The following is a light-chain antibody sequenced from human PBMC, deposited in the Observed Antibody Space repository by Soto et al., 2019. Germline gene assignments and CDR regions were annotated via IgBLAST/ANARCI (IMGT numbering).Light chain of an antibody. V-gene: IGLV1-47*01. J-gene: IGLJ2*01. CDR2: RDS. Sequence: QSVLTQPPSASGTPGQRVTISCSESSSSIGSNYIYWYQQLPGTAPKLLIYRDSQRPSGVPDRFSGSKSGTSASLAISGLRSEDEADYYCCSYAGNYILVFGGGTKLTVL. CDR1: SSSIGSNY. CDR3: CSYAGNYILV.